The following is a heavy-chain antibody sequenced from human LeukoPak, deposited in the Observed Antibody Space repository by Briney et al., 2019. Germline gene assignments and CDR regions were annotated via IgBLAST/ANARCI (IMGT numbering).Heavy chain of an antibody. CDR2: ILNDGSQE. J-gene: IGHJ3*02. CDR3: ARDDALGDNALDI. D-gene: IGHD3-16*01. CDR1: GFTFSSYG. V-gene: IGHV3-33*01. Sequence: GGSPRLSCAASGFTFSSYGMHWVRQAPGKGLEWVSVILNDGSQEKYADSVKGRFTISRDNSKNTLFLQMNSLRAEDTAVYYCARDDALGDNALDIWGQGTMVTVSS.